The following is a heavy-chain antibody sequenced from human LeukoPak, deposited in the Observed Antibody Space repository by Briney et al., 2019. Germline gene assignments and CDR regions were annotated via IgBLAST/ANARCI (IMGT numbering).Heavy chain of an antibody. CDR3: ARHRRPVDY. J-gene: IGHJ4*02. V-gene: IGHV4-39*01. CDR2: IYYSGST. CDR1: GGSISSSSYY. Sequence: SETLSLTCTVSGGSISSSSYYWGWIRQPPGKGLEWIGSIYYSGSTYHNPSLKSRVTISVDTSKNQFSLKLSSVTAADTAVYYCARHRRPVDYWGQGTLVTVSS.